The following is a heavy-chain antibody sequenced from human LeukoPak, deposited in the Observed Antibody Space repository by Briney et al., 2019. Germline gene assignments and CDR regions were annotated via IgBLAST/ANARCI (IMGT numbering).Heavy chain of an antibody. CDR1: GFTFDDYA. J-gene: IGHJ6*02. Sequence: GGSLRLSCATSGFTFDDYAMHWVRQAPGKGLEWVSGISWNGGSIGYADSVKGRCTISRDNAKKSLYLQMNSLRGEDTAIYYCVKDTTKAYYYAMDVWGQGTTVTVSS. CDR2: ISWNGGSI. CDR3: VKDTTKAYYYAMDV. V-gene: IGHV3-9*01.